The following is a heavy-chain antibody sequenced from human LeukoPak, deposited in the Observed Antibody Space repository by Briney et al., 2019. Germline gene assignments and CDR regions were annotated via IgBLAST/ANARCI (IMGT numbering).Heavy chain of an antibody. CDR2: ISGGSDNT. D-gene: IGHD2/OR15-2a*01. CDR3: AKGQNNN. J-gene: IGHJ4*02. V-gene: IGHV3-23*01. Sequence: PGGSLRLSCAASGFTFSNYGMHWVRQAPGKGLECVSLISGGSDNTYYADSAKGRFTISRDNSKNTLSLQMNSLRVEDTAVYYCAKGQNNNWGQGTLVTLSS. CDR1: GFTFSNYG.